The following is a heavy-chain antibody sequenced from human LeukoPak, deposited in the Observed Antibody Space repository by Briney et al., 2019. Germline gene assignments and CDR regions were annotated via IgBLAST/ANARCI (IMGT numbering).Heavy chain of an antibody. J-gene: IGHJ4*02. Sequence: GGSLRLSCAASGFTFSTYAMSWVRQAPGKGLEWVSGISWNSGSIGYADSVKGRFTISRDNSKNTLYLQMNNLRAEDTAVYYCAKAPYSGSPYYFDYWGQGTLVTVSS. CDR2: ISWNSGSI. CDR3: AKAPYSGSPYYFDY. D-gene: IGHD1-26*01. V-gene: IGHV3-23*01. CDR1: GFTFSTYA.